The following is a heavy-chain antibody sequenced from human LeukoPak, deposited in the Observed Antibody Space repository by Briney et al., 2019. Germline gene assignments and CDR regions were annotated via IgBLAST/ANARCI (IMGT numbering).Heavy chain of an antibody. CDR3: ARHERGAENLDY. V-gene: IGHV4-59*08. D-gene: IGHD1-1*01. J-gene: IGHJ4*02. CDR1: GASISNYY. CDR2: VSYSGRT. Sequence: SETLSLTCTVSGASISNYYWSWIRQPPGKGLECIWYVSYSGRTNHNPSLKSRVTISADTSKHQFSLKLTSVTAADTAVYYCARHERGAENLDYWGQGTLVTVSS.